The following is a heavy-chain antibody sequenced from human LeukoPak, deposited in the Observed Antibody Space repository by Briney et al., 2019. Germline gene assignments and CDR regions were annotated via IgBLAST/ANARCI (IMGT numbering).Heavy chain of an antibody. V-gene: IGHV3-7*03. D-gene: IGHD1-26*01. J-gene: IGHJ4*02. CDR3: AARSSGNPYF. Sequence: GGSLKLSCTASGLTLSNYWMIWVRQAPGKGLQWVAKIRQDGGEKYYVDSVKGRFTISRDNAENSLYLQMNSLRVEDTAVYYCAARSSGNPYFWGQGTLVTVSS. CDR2: IRQDGGEK. CDR1: GLTLSNYW.